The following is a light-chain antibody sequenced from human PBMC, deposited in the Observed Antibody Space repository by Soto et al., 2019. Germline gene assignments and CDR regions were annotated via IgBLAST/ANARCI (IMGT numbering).Light chain of an antibody. J-gene: IGKJ3*01. V-gene: IGKV1-27*01. CDR3: QNYSSVPV. CDR1: QGIRNF. Sequence: DIQMTQSPTSLSASVGDRVTITCRASQGIRNFVACYQQKPGKALKLLIYAASTLQSGVPSRFSGSGSGTDFTLTTDDLQHVHVATNFCQNYSSVPVFGSGNKVDIK. CDR2: AAS.